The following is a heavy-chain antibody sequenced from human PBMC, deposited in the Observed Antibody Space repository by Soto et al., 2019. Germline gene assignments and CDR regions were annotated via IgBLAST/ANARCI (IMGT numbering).Heavy chain of an antibody. CDR3: ARVVGFLGHWFDP. V-gene: IGHV1-18*01. CDR1: GYTFTSYG. CDR2: ISAYNYNT. D-gene: IGHD1-26*01. J-gene: IGHJ5*02. Sequence: QVQLVQSGAEVKKPGASVKVSCKASGYTFTSYGLSWVRQAPGQGLEWMGRISAYNYNTNYAQKLQGRVTMTTDTSSSKAYMELRSPRSDDTAVYYCARVVGFLGHWFDPWSEGTLVNVSS.